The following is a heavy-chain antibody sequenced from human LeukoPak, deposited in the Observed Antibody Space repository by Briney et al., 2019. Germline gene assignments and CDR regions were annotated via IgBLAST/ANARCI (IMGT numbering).Heavy chain of an antibody. CDR3: AKGGQDFDFWRFDL. Sequence: GGSLRLSCAASGFTFSDSAVSWVRQSPGEGLEWVSSISDTGGRTYYADFVKGRFTITRDNSRNTVYLQMNQMRAGDTARYYCAKGGQDFDFWRFDLWGQGILVIVSS. V-gene: IGHV3-23*01. J-gene: IGHJ5*02. CDR1: GFTFSDSA. D-gene: IGHD3-3*01. CDR2: ISDTGGRT.